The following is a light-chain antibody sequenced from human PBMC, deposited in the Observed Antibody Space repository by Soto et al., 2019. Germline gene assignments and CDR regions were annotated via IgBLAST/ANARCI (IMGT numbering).Light chain of an antibody. Sequence: SYELTQPPSVSVAPGQTARITCGGNNIRSKSVHWYQQKPGQAPVMVVYDDKDRPSGIPERFSGSNSGDTATLTISRVEAGDEAEYYCQVWDSSSDQWVFGGGTKL. CDR1: NIRSKS. J-gene: IGLJ3*02. CDR2: DDK. CDR3: QVWDSSSDQWV. V-gene: IGLV3-21*02.